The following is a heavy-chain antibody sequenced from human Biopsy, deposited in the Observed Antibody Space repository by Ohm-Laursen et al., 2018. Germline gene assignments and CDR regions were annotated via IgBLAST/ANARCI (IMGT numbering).Heavy chain of an antibody. D-gene: IGHD4-17*01. Sequence: SLRLSCAASGLTFRRYSMHWVRQAPGKGLEWVSSISSSSNFIYYGDSVKGRFTISRDNAKNSLYLQMNSLRVEDTAVYYCARGLTVLNYFYGLDLWGQGTTVTVSS. CDR1: GLTFRRYS. CDR2: ISSSSNFI. V-gene: IGHV3-21*03. J-gene: IGHJ6*02. CDR3: ARGLTVLNYFYGLDL.